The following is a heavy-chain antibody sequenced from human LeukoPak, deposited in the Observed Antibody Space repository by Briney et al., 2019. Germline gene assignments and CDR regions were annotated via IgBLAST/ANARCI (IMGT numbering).Heavy chain of an antibody. Sequence: PGGSLRLSXAASGFTFDDYGMSWVRQAPGKGLEWVSGINWNGGSTCYADSVKGLFTISRDNAKNSLYLQMNSLRAEDTALYYCAAYYYDSSGYLNFDYWGQGTLVTVSS. CDR2: INWNGGST. D-gene: IGHD3-22*01. CDR1: GFTFDDYG. J-gene: IGHJ4*02. CDR3: AAYYYDSSGYLNFDY. V-gene: IGHV3-20*04.